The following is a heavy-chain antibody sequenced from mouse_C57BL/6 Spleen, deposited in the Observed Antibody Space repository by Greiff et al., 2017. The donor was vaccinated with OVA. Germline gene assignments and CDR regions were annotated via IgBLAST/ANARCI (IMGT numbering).Heavy chain of an antibody. D-gene: IGHD2-4*01. CDR2: ISDGGSYT. CDR1: GFTFSSYA. V-gene: IGHV5-4*01. Sequence: EVQVVESGGGLVKPGGSLKLSCAASGFTFSSYAMSWVRQTPEKRLEWVATISDGGSYTYYPDNVKGRFTISRDNAKNNLYLQMSHLKSEDTAMYYCARYDYDRYYFDYWGQGTTLTVSS. CDR3: ARYDYDRYYFDY. J-gene: IGHJ2*01.